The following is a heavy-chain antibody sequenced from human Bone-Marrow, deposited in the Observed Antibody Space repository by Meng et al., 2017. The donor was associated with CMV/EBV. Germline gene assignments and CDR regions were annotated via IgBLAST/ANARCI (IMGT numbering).Heavy chain of an antibody. Sequence: GESLKISCAASGFSVSSYYVSWVRQGPGKGLEWISIAYSTCSTYYADSVKGRFTVSRDNSTNTLYLQMNSLRGEDTADYYCAINRGDNRVVDYWGQGTQVTVSS. V-gene: IGHV3-66*03. CDR3: AINRGDNRVVDY. CDR2: AYSTCST. CDR1: GFSVSSYY. D-gene: IGHD1-14*01. J-gene: IGHJ4*02.